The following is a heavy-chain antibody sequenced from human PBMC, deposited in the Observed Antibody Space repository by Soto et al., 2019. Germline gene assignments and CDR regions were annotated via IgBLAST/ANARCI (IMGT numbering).Heavy chain of an antibody. Sequence: SETLSLTCTVSGGSISSGTYHWTWIRQHPGKGLEWIGYIYYSGSTRYNPSLQSRVAISIDTSRNRFSLKLRSVTAADTAVYYCQIEVRELNTLANDCWGQRTLVTVS. D-gene: IGHD2-2*01. CDR3: QIEVRELNTLANDC. J-gene: IGHJ4*02. V-gene: IGHV4-30-4*01. CDR1: GGSISSGTYH. CDR2: IYYSGST.